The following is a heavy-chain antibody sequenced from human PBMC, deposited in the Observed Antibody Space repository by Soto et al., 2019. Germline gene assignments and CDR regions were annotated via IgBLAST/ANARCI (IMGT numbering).Heavy chain of an antibody. V-gene: IGHV3-33*01. CDR3: ARDRITMIVVGEFDP. CDR2: IWYDGSNK. J-gene: IGHJ5*02. CDR1: GFTFSSYG. Sequence: QVQLVESGGGVVQPGRSLRLSCAASGFTFSSYGMHWVRQAPGKGLEWVAVIWYDGSNKYYADSVKGRFTISRDNSKNTLYLQMNSLRAEDTAVYYCARDRITMIVVGEFDPWGQGTLVTVSS. D-gene: IGHD3-22*01.